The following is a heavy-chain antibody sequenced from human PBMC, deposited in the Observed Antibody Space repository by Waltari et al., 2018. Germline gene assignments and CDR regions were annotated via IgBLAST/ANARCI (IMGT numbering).Heavy chain of an antibody. J-gene: IGHJ3*02. CDR1: GFTLSNYW. CDR2: IKTDGGEE. V-gene: IGHV3-7*01. D-gene: IGHD3-22*01. Sequence: EVQLVESGGGLVQPGGSLRPSCAASGFTLSNYWIRWVRPAPGKGLEWMANIKTDGGEEYYVDSVRGRFTISRDNAKNLLFLQMNSLRPEDTAVYYCARDQWFGFDIWGQGTMVTVSS. CDR3: ARDQWFGFDI.